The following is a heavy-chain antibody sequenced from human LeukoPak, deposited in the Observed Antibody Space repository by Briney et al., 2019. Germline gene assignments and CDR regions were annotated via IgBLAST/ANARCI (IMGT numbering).Heavy chain of an antibody. V-gene: IGHV4-34*01. J-gene: IGHJ4*02. CDR3: AKWGAIVGTTSWADY. Sequence: SETLSLTCAVYGGSFSGNYWTWIRQPPGMGLEWIGEINHSGTTNYNPSLKSRVTVSVETPKNQLSLKLSSVTAADTAVYYCAKWGAIVGTTSWADYWGQGTLVTVSS. CDR1: GGSFSGNY. D-gene: IGHD1-26*01. CDR2: INHSGTT.